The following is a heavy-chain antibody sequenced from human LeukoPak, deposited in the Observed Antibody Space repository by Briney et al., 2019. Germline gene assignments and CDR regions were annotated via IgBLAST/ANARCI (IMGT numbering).Heavy chain of an antibody. V-gene: IGHV1-2*02. CDR2: INPNIGDT. CDR1: GYTFIDYY. D-gene: IGHD3-10*01. Sequence: GASVKVSCKTSGYTFIDYYIHWVRQAPGQGLEWMAWINPNIGDTNYAQEFQGRVTLTRDTSITTAYMELSRLRSDDTAVYYCAKVMALHRGSPPMYTFNVWGQGTMVTVSS. CDR3: AKVMALHRGSPPMYTFNV. J-gene: IGHJ3*01.